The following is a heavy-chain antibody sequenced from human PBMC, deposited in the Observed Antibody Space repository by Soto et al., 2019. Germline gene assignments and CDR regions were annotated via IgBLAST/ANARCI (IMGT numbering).Heavy chain of an antibody. J-gene: IGHJ4*02. CDR3: ARGYGSGSYWFDY. V-gene: IGHV4-30-2*01. D-gene: IGHD3-10*01. CDR2: IFHSGNT. Sequence: QLQLQESGSGLVKPSRTLCLTCAVSGDSVSSGTDSWSWIRQPPGKGLEWIGYIFHSGNTNYNPSLRSRVTMSLDRSKNQISLNLTSVTAADTAVYYCARGYGSGSYWFDYWGQGTLVTVSS. CDR1: GDSVSSGTDS.